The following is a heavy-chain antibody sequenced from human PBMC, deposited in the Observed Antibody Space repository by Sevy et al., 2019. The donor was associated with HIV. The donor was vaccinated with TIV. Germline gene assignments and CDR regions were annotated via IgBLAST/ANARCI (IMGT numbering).Heavy chain of an antibody. CDR2: TSYDGHNN. D-gene: IGHD1-26*01. CDR1: GFTFSNYG. Sequence: GGSLRLSCAASGFTFSNYGIHWVRQAPGKGLEWVAITSYDGHNNYYEDSVKGRFTISRDNSKNTLYLQMNSLRAEDTAVYYCAKDLLQLTIKELALDYYYGMDVWGQGTTVTVSS. V-gene: IGHV3-30*18. CDR3: AKDLLQLTIKELALDYYYGMDV. J-gene: IGHJ6*02.